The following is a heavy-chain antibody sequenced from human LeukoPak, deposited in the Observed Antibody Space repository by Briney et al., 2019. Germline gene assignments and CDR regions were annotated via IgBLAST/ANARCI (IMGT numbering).Heavy chain of an antibody. Sequence: GASVKVSCKVSGYTLTELSMHWVRQAPREGLEWMGGFDPEDGETIYAQKFQVRVTMTEDTSTDTAYMELSSLRSEDTAVYYCATETRYDFWSGPYGMDVWGQGTTVTVSS. CDR3: ATETRYDFWSGPYGMDV. J-gene: IGHJ6*02. CDR1: GYTLTELS. V-gene: IGHV1-24*01. CDR2: FDPEDGET. D-gene: IGHD3-3*01.